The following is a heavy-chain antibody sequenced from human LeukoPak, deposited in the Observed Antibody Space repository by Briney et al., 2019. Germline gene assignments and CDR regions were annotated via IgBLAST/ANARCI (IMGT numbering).Heavy chain of an antibody. CDR1: GFTFSSYS. CDR2: ISSSSSYI. J-gene: IGHJ4*02. Sequence: GGSLRLSCAASGFTFSSYSMNWVRQAPGKGLEWVSSISSSSSYIHYADSVKGRFTISRDNAKNSLYLQMNSLRAEDTAVYYCASFSGYDQVDYWGQGTLVTVSS. V-gene: IGHV3-21*01. D-gene: IGHD3-3*01. CDR3: ASFSGYDQVDY.